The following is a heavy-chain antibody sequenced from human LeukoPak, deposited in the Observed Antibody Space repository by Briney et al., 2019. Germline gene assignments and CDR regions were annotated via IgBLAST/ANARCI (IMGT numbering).Heavy chain of an antibody. CDR2: VYWNDDK. V-gene: IGHV2-5*01. D-gene: IGHD5-18*01. J-gene: IGHJ4*02. CDR3: AHRLRREYSYGYGY. Sequence: SGPTLVNPTQTLTLTCTFSGFSLSTSGVGVGWIRQPPGKALEWLALVYWNDDKRFSPSLRSRLTITKDTSKNQVVLTTTNMDPVDTATYYCAHRLRREYSYGYGYWGQGTLVTVSS. CDR1: GFSLSTSGVG.